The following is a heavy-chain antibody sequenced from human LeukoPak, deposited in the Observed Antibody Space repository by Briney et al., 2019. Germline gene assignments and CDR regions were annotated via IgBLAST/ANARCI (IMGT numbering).Heavy chain of an antibody. V-gene: IGHV3-74*01. CDR2: INGDGSST. CDR1: GFTFSSYW. D-gene: IGHD5-24*01. CDR3: ARGGDAYRARGLDH. Sequence: GGSLRLSCAASGFTFSSYWMHWVRQAPGKGLVWVSPINGDGSSTRYPDSVKGRFTISRDNAKNTLYLQMNSLRAEDTAVYYCARGGDAYRARGLDHWGQGTLVTVSS. J-gene: IGHJ4*02.